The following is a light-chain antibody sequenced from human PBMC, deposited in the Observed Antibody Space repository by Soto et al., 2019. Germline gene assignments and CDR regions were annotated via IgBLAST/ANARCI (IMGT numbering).Light chain of an antibody. V-gene: IGLV2-8*01. CDR3: QSYDSSLSADV. CDR2: EVT. CDR1: SSDVGGYDY. Sequence: QSVLTQPPSASGSPGQSVTISCTGTSSDVGGYDYVSWYQQHPGKAPKLMIYEVTKRPSGVPDRFSGSKSGNTASLTVSGLQAEDEADYYCQSYDSSLSADVFGTGTKVTVL. J-gene: IGLJ1*01.